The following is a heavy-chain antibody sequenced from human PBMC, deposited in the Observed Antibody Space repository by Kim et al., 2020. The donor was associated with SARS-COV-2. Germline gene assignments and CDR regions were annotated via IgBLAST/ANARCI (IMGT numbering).Heavy chain of an antibody. V-gene: IGHV3-33*06. Sequence: RFTISRDNSKNTLYLQMNSLRAEDTAVYYCAKAVRGAADPYYYYYYGMDVWGQGTTVTVSS. J-gene: IGHJ6*02. CDR3: AKAVRGAADPYYYYYYGMDV. D-gene: IGHD6-13*01.